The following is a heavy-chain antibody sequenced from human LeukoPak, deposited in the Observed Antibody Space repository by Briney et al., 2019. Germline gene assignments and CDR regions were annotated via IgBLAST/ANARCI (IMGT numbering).Heavy chain of an antibody. D-gene: IGHD6-19*01. CDR1: GGSISSTSYL. J-gene: IGHJ4*02. CDR3: ARSNGWYYFDS. CDR2: IYYTGST. V-gene: IGHV4-39*01. Sequence: SETLSLTCTVSGGSISSTSYLWGWIRQPPGKGLEWIGSIYYTGSTYYNPSLNSRVTISADMSKDQFSLKLTSVTAADTAVFYCARSNGWYYFDSWGQGTLVTVSS.